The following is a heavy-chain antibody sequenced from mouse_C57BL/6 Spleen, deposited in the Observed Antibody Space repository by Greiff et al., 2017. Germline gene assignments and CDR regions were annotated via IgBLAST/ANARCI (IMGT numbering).Heavy chain of an antibody. CDR1: GYTFTSYW. J-gene: IGHJ1*03. CDR3: ARNRTTVEDFDV. V-gene: IGHV1-59*01. CDR2: IDPSDSYT. D-gene: IGHD1-1*01. Sequence: QVQLQQSGAELVRPGTSVKLSCKASGYTFTSYWMHWVKQRPGQGLEWIGVIDPSDSYTNYNQKFKGKATLTVDTSSSTAYMQLSSLTSEDSAVYYCARNRTTVEDFDVWGTGTTVTVSS.